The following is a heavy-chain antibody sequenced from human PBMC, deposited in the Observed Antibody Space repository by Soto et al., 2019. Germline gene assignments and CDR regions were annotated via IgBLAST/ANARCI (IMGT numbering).Heavy chain of an antibody. Sequence: GESLKISCKASGYSFTNYWIAWVRQLPGKGLEWMGIIYPGDSDTRYSPSFQAHVTISADKSISTVYLQWSSLKASDTAMYYCARQGDVLTCYYDAQDFSHHYGMHVWGQGTTVTVSS. V-gene: IGHV5-51*01. CDR1: GYSFTNYW. J-gene: IGHJ6*02. CDR2: IYPGDSDT. CDR3: ARQGDVLTCYYDAQDFSHHYGMHV. D-gene: IGHD3-9*01.